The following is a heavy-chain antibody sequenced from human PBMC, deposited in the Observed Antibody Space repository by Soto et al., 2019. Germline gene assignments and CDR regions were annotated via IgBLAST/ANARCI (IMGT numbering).Heavy chain of an antibody. CDR3: AKDPTPYSSNWDYYYGMDV. V-gene: IGHV3-30*18. CDR2: ISYDGSNK. Sequence: QVQLVESGGGVVQPGRSLRLSCAASGFTFSTYGMHWVRQAPGKGLEWVAAISYDGSNKYYADSVKGRFTISRDNSKNTLYLQMNSLRAEDTAVYYWAKDPTPYSSNWDYYYGMDVWGQGTTVTVSS. D-gene: IGHD6-13*01. J-gene: IGHJ6*02. CDR1: GFTFSTYG.